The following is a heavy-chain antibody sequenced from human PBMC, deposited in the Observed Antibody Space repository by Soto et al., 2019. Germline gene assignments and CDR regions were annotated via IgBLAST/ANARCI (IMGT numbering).Heavy chain of an antibody. Sequence: QVQLVQSGAEVKKPGSSVKVSCKASGGTFSSYAISWVRQAPGQGLEWMGGIIAIFGTANYAQKFQGRVTITADESTSTAYMELSSVSSEDTAVYYCARAPPICGVVNLLSDGTYDFDYWGQGTLVTVSS. D-gene: IGHD3-3*01. CDR2: IIAIFGTA. CDR3: ARAPPICGVVNLLSDGTYDFDY. CDR1: GGTFSSYA. V-gene: IGHV1-69*01. J-gene: IGHJ4*02.